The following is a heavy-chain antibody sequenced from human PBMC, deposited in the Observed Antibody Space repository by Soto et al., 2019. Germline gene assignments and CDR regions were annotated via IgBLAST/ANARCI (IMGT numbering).Heavy chain of an antibody. Sequence: GGSLRLSCAASGFTFSSYWMTWVRQTPEKGLEWLANIKQGGSEKYYVESVKGRFTISRDNAKNSLYLQMSSLRAEDTAVYYCARYYSVGSRTSYDYWGQGTLVTVSS. CDR3: ARYYSVGSRTSYDY. V-gene: IGHV3-7*05. CDR2: IKQGGSEK. D-gene: IGHD3-10*02. J-gene: IGHJ4*02. CDR1: GFTFSSYW.